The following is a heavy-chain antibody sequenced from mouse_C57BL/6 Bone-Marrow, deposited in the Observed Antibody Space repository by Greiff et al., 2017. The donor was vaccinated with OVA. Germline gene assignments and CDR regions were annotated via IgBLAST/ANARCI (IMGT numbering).Heavy chain of an antibody. J-gene: IGHJ2*01. Sequence: EVQVVESGGGLVQPGGSLSLSCAASGFTFTDYYMSWVRQPPGKALEWLGFIRNKANGYTTEYSASVKGRFTISRDNSQSILYLQMNALRAEDSATYYCASSNWLYFDYWGQGTTLTVSS. D-gene: IGHD4-1*02. CDR2: IRNKANGYTT. V-gene: IGHV7-3*01. CDR1: GFTFTDYY. CDR3: ASSNWLYFDY.